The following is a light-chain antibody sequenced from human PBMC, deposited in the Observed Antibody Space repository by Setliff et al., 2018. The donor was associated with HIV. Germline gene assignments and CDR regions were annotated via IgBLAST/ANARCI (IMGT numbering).Light chain of an antibody. J-gene: IGLJ1*01. V-gene: IGLV2-23*02. Sequence: QSALTQPAPVSGSPGQSITISCTGTSSDVGSYNLVSWYQQHPGKAPKLMIYEVSKRPSGVSDRFSGSKSGNTASLTISGLQAEDEADYYCCSYAGSSISYVFGTGTKVTV. CDR2: EVS. CDR3: CSYAGSSISYV. CDR1: SSDVGSYNL.